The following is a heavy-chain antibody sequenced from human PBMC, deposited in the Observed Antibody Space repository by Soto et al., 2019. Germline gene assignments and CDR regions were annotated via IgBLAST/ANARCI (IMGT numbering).Heavy chain of an antibody. CDR2: ISWNSDYI. CDR3: AKDRYQFAGAAVDI. V-gene: IGHV3-9*01. J-gene: IGHJ3*02. CDR1: GFTFSSYS. D-gene: IGHD2-8*02. Sequence: LRLSCAASGFTFSSYSMHWVRQAPGKGLEWVSGISWNSDYIAYADSVKGRFAISRDNAKNSLYLQMNSLRPEDTALYYCAKDRYQFAGAAVDIWGRGTMVTVSS.